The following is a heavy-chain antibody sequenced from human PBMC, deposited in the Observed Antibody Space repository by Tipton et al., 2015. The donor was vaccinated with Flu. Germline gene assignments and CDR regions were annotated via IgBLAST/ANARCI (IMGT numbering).Heavy chain of an antibody. Sequence: TLSLTCTVSGGSISSSSYYWGWIRQPPGKGLEWIGSIYYSGSTYYNPSLKSRVTISVDTSKNQFSLKLSSVTAADTAVYYCAATRIVVVPAAFIDYWGQGTLVTVSS. J-gene: IGHJ4*02. CDR1: GGSISSSSYY. CDR3: AATRIVVVPAAFIDY. CDR2: IYYSGST. V-gene: IGHV4-39*07. D-gene: IGHD2-2*01.